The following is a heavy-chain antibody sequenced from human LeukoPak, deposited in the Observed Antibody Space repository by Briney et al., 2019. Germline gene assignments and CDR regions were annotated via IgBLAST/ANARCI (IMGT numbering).Heavy chain of an antibody. CDR2: ISWNSGSI. CDR1: GFKFDDYA. CDR3: AWPALTGVKAPDWYFDL. D-gene: IGHD7-27*01. J-gene: IGHJ2*01. Sequence: PGRSLGLSCAASGFKFDDYAMHGVRRAPGKGLEWGSGISWNSGSIGYADSVKGRFTVSRDNAKNSLYLQLNSLRAEDTAVYYCAWPALTGVKAPDWYFDLWGRGTLVTVSS. V-gene: IGHV3-9*01.